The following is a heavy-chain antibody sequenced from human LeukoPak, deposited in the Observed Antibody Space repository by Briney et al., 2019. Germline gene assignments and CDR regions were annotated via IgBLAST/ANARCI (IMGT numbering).Heavy chain of an antibody. CDR1: GFTFSSYA. CDR2: ISGSGGST. V-gene: IGHV3-23*01. J-gene: IGHJ4*02. CDR3: ARLYSSGWYSLDY. D-gene: IGHD6-19*01. Sequence: GGSLRLSCAASGFTFSSYAMSWVRQAPGKGLAWVSAISGSGGSTYYADSVKGRFTISRDNSKNTLYLQMNSLRAEDTAVYYCARLYSSGWYSLDYWGQGTLVTVSS.